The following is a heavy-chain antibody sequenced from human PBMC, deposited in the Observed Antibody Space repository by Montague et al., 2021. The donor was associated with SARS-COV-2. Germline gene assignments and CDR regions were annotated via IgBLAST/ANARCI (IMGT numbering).Heavy chain of an antibody. D-gene: IGHD1-26*01. J-gene: IGHJ4*02. V-gene: IGHV3-30*18. CDR1: GFTFSSYG. Sequence: SLRLSCAASGFTFSSYGMHWVRQAPGKGPEWVAAISYDGKNQNYGEFXKGRFIISRDNTRNTLGLQMNSLRAEDTALYYCAKDQVYRGRSSPFDSWGQGTLVPVSS. CDR3: AKDQVYRGRSSPFDS. CDR2: ISYDGKNQ.